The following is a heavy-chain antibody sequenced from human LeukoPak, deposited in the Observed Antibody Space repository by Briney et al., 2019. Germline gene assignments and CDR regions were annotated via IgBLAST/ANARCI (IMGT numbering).Heavy chain of an antibody. J-gene: IGHJ5*02. D-gene: IGHD3-10*01. V-gene: IGHV1-8*01. CDR3: ARVAPFWGSGTPSWFDP. CDR1: GYTFTSYD. Sequence: AASVKVSCKASGYTFTSYDINWVRQATGQGLEWMGWMNPNSGNTGYAQKFQGRVTMTRNTSISTAYMELSSLRSEDTAVYYCARVAPFWGSGTPSWFDPWGQGTLVTVSS. CDR2: MNPNSGNT.